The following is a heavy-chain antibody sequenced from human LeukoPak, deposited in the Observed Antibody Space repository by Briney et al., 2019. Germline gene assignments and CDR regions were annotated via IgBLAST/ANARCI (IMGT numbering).Heavy chain of an antibody. D-gene: IGHD3-22*01. CDR1: GFTFSSYA. CDR3: AKVARRSITMIVVVITRGRGYYFDY. CDR2: ISYDGSNK. J-gene: IGHJ4*02. Sequence: PGRSLRLSCAASGFTFSSYAMHWVRQAPGKGLEWVAVISYDGSNKYYADSVKGRFTISRDNSKNTLYLQMNSLRAEDTAVYYCAKVARRSITMIVVVITRGRGYYFDYWGQGTLVTVSS. V-gene: IGHV3-30-3*01.